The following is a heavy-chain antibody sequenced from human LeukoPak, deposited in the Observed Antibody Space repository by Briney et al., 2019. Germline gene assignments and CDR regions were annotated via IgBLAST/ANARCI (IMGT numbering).Heavy chain of an antibody. CDR2: IYYSGST. V-gene: IGHV4-59*01. J-gene: IGHJ4*02. D-gene: IGHD3-3*01. CDR1: GGSISSYY. CDR3: ARETYYDFWSGYRGFDY. Sequence: SETLSLTCTVSGGSISSYYWSWIRQPPGKGLEWIGYIYYSGSTNYNPSLKSRVTISVDTSKNQFPLKLSSVTAADTAVYYCARETYYDFWSGYRGFDYWGQGTLVTVSS.